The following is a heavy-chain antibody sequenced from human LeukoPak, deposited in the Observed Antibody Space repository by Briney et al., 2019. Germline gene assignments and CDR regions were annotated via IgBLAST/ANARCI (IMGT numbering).Heavy chain of an antibody. V-gene: IGHV1-69-2*01. CDR3: ATETSITIFGVVTYYFDY. CDR1: GYTFTDYY. D-gene: IGHD3-3*01. Sequence: ASVKISCKVSGYTFTDYYMHWVQQAPGKGLEWMGLVDPEDGETIYAEKFQGRVTITADTSTDTAYMELSSLRSEDTAVYYCATETSITIFGVVTYYFDYWGQGTLVTVSS. J-gene: IGHJ4*02. CDR2: VDPEDGET.